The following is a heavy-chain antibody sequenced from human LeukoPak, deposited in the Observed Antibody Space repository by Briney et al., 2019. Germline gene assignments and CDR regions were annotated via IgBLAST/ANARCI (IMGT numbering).Heavy chain of an antibody. Sequence: ASVKVSCKASGYTFSNYAIHWVRQAPGQRPEWMGWINAANGNTKYSQKLQGRFTITRDTSASTAYMGLSSLRSDDTAVYYCVREGPDYYDRGMAHWGQGTLVIVSS. J-gene: IGHJ4*02. D-gene: IGHD3-22*01. CDR1: GYTFSNYA. CDR2: INAANGNT. CDR3: VREGPDYYDRGMAH. V-gene: IGHV1-3*01.